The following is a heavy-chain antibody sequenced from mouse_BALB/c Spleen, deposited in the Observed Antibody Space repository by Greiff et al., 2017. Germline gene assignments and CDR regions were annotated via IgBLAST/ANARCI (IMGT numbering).Heavy chain of an antibody. D-gene: IGHD1-1*01. J-gene: IGHJ2*01. Sequence: EVMLVESGGGLVKPGGSLKLSCAASGFTFSSYAMSWVRQTSEKRLEWVASISNGGSTYYPDSVKGRFTISRDNAKNTLYLQMSSLKSEDTAMYYCARDYYGSSLFDYWGQGTTLTVSS. CDR1: GFTFSSYA. CDR3: ARDYYGSSLFDY. V-gene: IGHV5-6-5*01. CDR2: ISNGGST.